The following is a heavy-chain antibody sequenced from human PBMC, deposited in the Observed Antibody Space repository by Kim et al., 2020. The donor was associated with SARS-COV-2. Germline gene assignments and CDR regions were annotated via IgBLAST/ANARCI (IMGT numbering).Heavy chain of an antibody. CDR3: TRHGPDDSGSYFQY. CDR2: IYYSGST. Sequence: SETLSLTCTVSGGTISSYYWSWIRQPPGKGLEWIGYIYYSGSTNHNPTLTSRATLSVDTSKNQFSLKLSIVTAADTAVYYCTRHGPDDSGSYFQYWGQGTLGTVSS. J-gene: IGHJ4*02. D-gene: IGHD6-19*01. CDR1: GGTISSYY. V-gene: IGHV4-59*08.